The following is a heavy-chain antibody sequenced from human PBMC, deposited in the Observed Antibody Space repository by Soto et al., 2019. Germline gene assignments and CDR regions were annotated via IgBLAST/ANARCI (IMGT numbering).Heavy chain of an antibody. Sequence: SETLSLTCTVSGGSVSSGSYYWSWIRQPPGKGLEWIGYIYYSGSTNYNPSLKSRVTISVDTSKNQFSLKLSPVTAADTAVYYCARHTTMFAGMDVWGQGTTVTVSS. CDR2: IYYSGST. D-gene: IGHD3-3*01. CDR1: GGSVSSGSYY. CDR3: ARHTTMFAGMDV. J-gene: IGHJ6*02. V-gene: IGHV4-61*01.